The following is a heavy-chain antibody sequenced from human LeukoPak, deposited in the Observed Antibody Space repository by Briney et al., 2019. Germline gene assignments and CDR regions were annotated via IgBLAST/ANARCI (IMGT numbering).Heavy chain of an antibody. CDR2: ISYDGSNK. J-gene: IGHJ4*02. CDR3: ATYGDYGYLENYYFDY. V-gene: IGHV3-30-3*01. D-gene: IGHD4-17*01. Sequence: GGSLRLSCAASGFTFSSYAMHWVRQAPGKGLEWVAVISYDGSNKYYADSVKGRFTISRDNSKNTLYLQMNSLRAEDTAVYYWATYGDYGYLENYYFDYWGQGTLGTVSS. CDR1: GFTFSSYA.